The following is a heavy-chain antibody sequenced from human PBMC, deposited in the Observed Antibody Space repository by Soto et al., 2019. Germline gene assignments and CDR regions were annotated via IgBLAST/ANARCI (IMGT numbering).Heavy chain of an antibody. CDR2: ISYDGSNK. V-gene: IGHV3-30*18. D-gene: IGHD2-15*01. CDR1: GFTFSSYG. CDR3: AKDRIRRAEDGMDV. Sequence: HPGGSLRLSCAASGFTFSSYGMHWVRQAPGKGLGWVAVISYDGSNKYYADSVKGRFTISRDNSKNTLYLQMNSLRAEDTAVYYCAKDRIRRAEDGMDVWGQGTTVTVSS. J-gene: IGHJ6*02.